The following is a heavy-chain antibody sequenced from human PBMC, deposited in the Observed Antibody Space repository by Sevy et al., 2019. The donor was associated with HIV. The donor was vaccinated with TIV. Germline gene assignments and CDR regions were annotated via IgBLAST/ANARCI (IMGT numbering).Heavy chain of an antibody. CDR3: ARHRSGPRYSFDI. V-gene: IGHV4-39*01. Sequence: SETLSLTCTVSGGSISITNYYWTWIRQPPGKGLEWIGTIYYTGTTYYNPSLKSRVTISVDTSKNDFSLKLSSVTAADTAVYYCARHRSGPRYSFDIWGQGTMVTVSS. CDR1: GGSISITNYY. J-gene: IGHJ3*02. CDR2: IYYTGTT. D-gene: IGHD6-19*01.